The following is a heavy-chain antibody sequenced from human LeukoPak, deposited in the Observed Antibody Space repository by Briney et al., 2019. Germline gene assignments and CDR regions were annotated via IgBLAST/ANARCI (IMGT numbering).Heavy chain of an antibody. CDR2: ISAYNGNT. J-gene: IGHJ4*02. Sequence: ASVKVSCKASGYTFTSYGISWVRQAPGQGLEWMGWISAYNGNTNYAQKLQGRVTMTTDTSTSTAYMELRSLRSGDTAVYFCARAQTIYSSGRPFDYWGQGTLVTVSS. CDR1: GYTFTSYG. CDR3: ARAQTIYSSGRPFDY. D-gene: IGHD6-19*01. V-gene: IGHV1-18*01.